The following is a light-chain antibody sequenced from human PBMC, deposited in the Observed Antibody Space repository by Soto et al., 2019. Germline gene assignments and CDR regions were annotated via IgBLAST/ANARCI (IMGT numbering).Light chain of an antibody. V-gene: IGKV3-20*01. CDR2: GAS. Sequence: EIVLTQSPGTLSLSPGERATLSCRASQSVSSSYLSWYHQKPGQAPRLLIYGASSRATGIPDRFSGSGSGTDFTLTISRLEPEDFAVYYCQQYGSSPAFVGGIKGEIK. CDR3: QQYGSSPA. CDR1: QSVSSSY. J-gene: IGKJ4*01.